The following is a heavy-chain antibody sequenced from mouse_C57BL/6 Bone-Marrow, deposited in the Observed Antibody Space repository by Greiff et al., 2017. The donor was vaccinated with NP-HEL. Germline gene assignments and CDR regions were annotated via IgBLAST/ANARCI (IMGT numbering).Heavy chain of an antibody. Sequence: QVQLKQSGAELVRPGTSVKVSCKASGYAFTNYLIEWVKQRPGQGLEWIGVINPGSGGTNYNEKFKGKATLTADKSSSTAYMQLSSLTSEDSAVYFCARRGYYYGSSLYWYFDVWGTGTTVTVSS. D-gene: IGHD1-1*01. CDR1: GYAFTNYL. J-gene: IGHJ1*03. V-gene: IGHV1-54*01. CDR3: ARRGYYYGSSLYWYFDV. CDR2: INPGSGGT.